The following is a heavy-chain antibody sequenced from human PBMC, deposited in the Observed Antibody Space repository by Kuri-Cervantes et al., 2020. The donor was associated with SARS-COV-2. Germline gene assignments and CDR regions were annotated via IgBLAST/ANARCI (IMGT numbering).Heavy chain of an antibody. J-gene: IGHJ4*02. CDR2: ISSSGSTI. V-gene: IGHV3-11*04. CDR1: GYSISSGYY. D-gene: IGHD2-21*01. CDR3: ARELLLDY. Sequence: LSLTCAVSGYSISSGYYWGWVRQAPGKGLEWVSYISSSGSTIYYADSVKGRFTISRDNAKNSLYLQMNSLRAEDTAVYYCARELLLDYWGQGTLVTVSS.